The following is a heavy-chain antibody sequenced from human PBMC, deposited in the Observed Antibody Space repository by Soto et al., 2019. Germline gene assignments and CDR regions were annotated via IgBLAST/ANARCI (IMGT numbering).Heavy chain of an antibody. V-gene: IGHV4-31*03. CDR2: IYYSGST. J-gene: IGHJ4*02. Sequence: SETLSLTCTVSGGSISSGGYYWSWIRQHPGKGLEWIGYIYYSGSTYYNPSLKSRVTISVDTSKNQFSLKLSSVTAADTAVYYCARVFEVNSPFFDYWGQGTLVTVSS. CDR1: GGSISSGGYY. D-gene: IGHD2-21*01. CDR3: ARVFEVNSPFFDY.